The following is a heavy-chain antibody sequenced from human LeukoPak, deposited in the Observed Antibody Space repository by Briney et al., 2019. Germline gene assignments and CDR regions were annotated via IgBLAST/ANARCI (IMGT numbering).Heavy chain of an antibody. CDR2: FHNSGTS. V-gene: IGHV4-59*01. Sequence: SETLCLTCTVSVDSTSDYYRGSIRQPLGEGLEWIGYFHNSGTSTYNPALKSRVTISADTSKNQFSLKLNSLTTADTAVYYCTRGAGWLIDYWGQGILVTVSS. CDR1: VDSTSDYY. D-gene: IGHD3-16*01. J-gene: IGHJ4*02. CDR3: TRGAGWLIDY.